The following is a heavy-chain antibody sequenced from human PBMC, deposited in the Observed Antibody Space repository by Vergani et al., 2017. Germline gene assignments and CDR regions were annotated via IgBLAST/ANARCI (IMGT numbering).Heavy chain of an antibody. Sequence: EVQLLESGGGLVQPGGSLRLSCAASGFTFSSYAMSWVRQAPGKGLEWVSAISGSGGRTYYADSVKGRFTISRDNSKNTLYLQMNSLRAEDTAVYYCARGGQLDVPYYYHHMDVWGKGTTVTDSS. CDR1: GFTFSSYA. D-gene: IGHD3-10*01. CDR2: ISGSGGRT. CDR3: ARGGQLDVPYYYHHMDV. J-gene: IGHJ6*03. V-gene: IGHV3-23*01.